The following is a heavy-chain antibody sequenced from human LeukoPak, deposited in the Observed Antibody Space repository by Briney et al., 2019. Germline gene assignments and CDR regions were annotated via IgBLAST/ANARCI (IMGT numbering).Heavy chain of an antibody. J-gene: IGHJ4*02. CDR2: ISSNSSYR. D-gene: IGHD6-19*01. Sequence: GGSLRLSCAASGFIFTTYSMTWVRQAPGKGLEWVSSISSNSSYRYYADSVMGRFAISRDNAKNSLYLQINSLRAEDTAVYYCARTLLSKAVAGALGYWGQGTLVTVSS. CDR1: GFIFTTYS. CDR3: ARTLLSKAVAGALGY. V-gene: IGHV3-21*01.